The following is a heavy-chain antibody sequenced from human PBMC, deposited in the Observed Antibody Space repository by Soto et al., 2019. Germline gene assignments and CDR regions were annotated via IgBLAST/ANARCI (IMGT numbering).Heavy chain of an antibody. V-gene: IGHV3-72*01. CDR1: GFTFNDHF. CDR2: SKNKLTSYT. Sequence: EVQLVEFGGGLVQPGGSLRLSCAASGFTFNDHFMDWVRQAPGKGLEWLGRSKNKLTSYTAASVEGRFTVSRGDSGTLGYLQMTGLKGEDTAVYFCASPHRTSSTWSYYWGRGTLVTVSS. CDR3: ASPHRTSSTWSYY. D-gene: IGHD6-13*01. J-gene: IGHJ4*02.